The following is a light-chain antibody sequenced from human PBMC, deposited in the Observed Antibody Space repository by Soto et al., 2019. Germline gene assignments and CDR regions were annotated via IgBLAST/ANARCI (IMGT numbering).Light chain of an antibody. V-gene: IGKV3-11*01. CDR3: QQRYNWPLT. J-gene: IGKJ5*01. Sequence: EMVLTQSPSTLSLSPGERATLSCRASQTVGRSLALYQQKPGQAPRPLISDASNRATGIPARFSGSGSGTDFTLTISSLDSEDFAIYYCQQRYNWPLTFGQGTRLEIK. CDR1: QTVGRS. CDR2: DAS.